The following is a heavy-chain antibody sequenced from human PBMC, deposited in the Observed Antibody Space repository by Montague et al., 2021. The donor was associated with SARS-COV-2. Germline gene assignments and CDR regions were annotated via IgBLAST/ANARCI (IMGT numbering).Heavy chain of an antibody. V-gene: IGHV6-1*01. CDR3: ARTRASSDY. Sequence: CAISGDSVAGDSAAWNWDRQSSERGLGRQGGTCYRSKWYNDYAVSVKSRITINPDTSKNQISLQLNSVTPEDTAVYYCARTRASSDYWGQGTLVTVSS. CDR1: GDSVAGDSAA. CDR2: TCYRSKWYN. J-gene: IGHJ4*02.